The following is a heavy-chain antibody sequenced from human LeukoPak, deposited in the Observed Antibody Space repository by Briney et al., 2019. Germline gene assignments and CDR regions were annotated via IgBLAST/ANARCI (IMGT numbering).Heavy chain of an antibody. Sequence: GESLRISCKGSGYNFISYWISWVRQMPGKGLEWMGSINPSDSYTNYSPSFQGHVTISADKSISAAYLQWSSLKASDTAMYYCARLTAAGGYYFDDWGQETLVTVSS. CDR2: INPSDSYT. V-gene: IGHV5-10-1*01. CDR1: GYNFISYW. CDR3: ARLTAAGGYYFDD. D-gene: IGHD6-13*01. J-gene: IGHJ4*02.